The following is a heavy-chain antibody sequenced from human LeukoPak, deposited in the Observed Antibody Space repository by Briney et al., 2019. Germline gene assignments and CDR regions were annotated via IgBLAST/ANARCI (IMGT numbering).Heavy chain of an antibody. J-gene: IGHJ4*02. Sequence: ASMKVSCKASGYTFTGYYLHWVRQAPGQGLEWVGRIDPKSGGTIYAQKFQGRVTMTRDTSISTAYMEFSSLTSDDTAVYFCARDSRVSADYWGQGTLVTVSS. CDR1: GYTFTGYY. CDR3: ARDSRVSADY. CDR2: IDPKSGGT. V-gene: IGHV1-2*06. D-gene: IGHD2-8*01.